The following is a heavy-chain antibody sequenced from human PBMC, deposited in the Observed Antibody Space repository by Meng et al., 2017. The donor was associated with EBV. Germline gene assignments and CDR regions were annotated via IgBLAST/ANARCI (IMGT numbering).Heavy chain of an antibody. CDR1: GYTFTNYD. CDR2: MNPNNGNT. V-gene: IGHV1-8*01. CDR3: ARGETVAGTWWFDP. J-gene: IGHJ5*02. Sequence: QVQLVQSGAEVKKPXASVKVXCKASGYTFTNYDINWVRQATGQGLEWMGWMNPNNGNTGYAQKFQGRVTMTRNPSINTAYMELTSLTSEDTAVYYCARGETVAGTWWFDPWGQGTLVTVSS. D-gene: IGHD6-19*01.